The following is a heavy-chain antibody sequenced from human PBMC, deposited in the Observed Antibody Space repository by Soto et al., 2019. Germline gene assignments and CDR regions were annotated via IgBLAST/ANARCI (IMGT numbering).Heavy chain of an antibody. D-gene: IGHD3-10*01. V-gene: IGHV4-34*01. Sequence: NPSETLSLTCAVYGGSFSGYYWSWIRQPPGKGLEWIGEINHSGSTNYNPSLKSRVTISVDTSKNQFSLKLSSVTAADTAVYYCARSRRGGRYFDYWGQGTVVTVYS. CDR2: INHSGST. J-gene: IGHJ4*02. CDR3: ARSRRGGRYFDY. CDR1: GGSFSGYY.